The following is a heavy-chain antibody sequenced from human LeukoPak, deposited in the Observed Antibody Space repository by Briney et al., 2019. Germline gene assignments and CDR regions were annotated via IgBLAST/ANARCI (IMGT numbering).Heavy chain of an antibody. V-gene: IGHV3-48*03. CDR2: ISSSGSTI. J-gene: IGHJ4*02. CDR3: AKPAGSSWPMKYFDY. D-gene: IGHD6-13*01. Sequence: GGSLRLSCAASGFTFSSYEMNWVRQAPGKGLEWVSYISSSGSTIYYADSVKGRFTISRDNAKNSLYLQMNSLRAKDTAVYYCAKPAGSSWPMKYFDYWGQGTLVTVSS. CDR1: GFTFSSYE.